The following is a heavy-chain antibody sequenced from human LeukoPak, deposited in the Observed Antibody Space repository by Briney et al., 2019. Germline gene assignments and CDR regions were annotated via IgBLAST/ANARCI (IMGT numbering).Heavy chain of an antibody. V-gene: IGHV3-21*04. D-gene: IGHD6-13*01. J-gene: IGHJ4*02. CDR1: GFTFSSYS. CDR3: TTDHDTSSWTFIY. Sequence: GGSLRLSCAASGFTFSSYSMNWVRQAPGKGLEWVSSISSSSSSMYYADSVKGRFTISRDNSKNSLYLQMNSLKTEDTAVYYCTTDHDTSSWTFIYWGQGTLVTVSS. CDR2: ISSSSSSM.